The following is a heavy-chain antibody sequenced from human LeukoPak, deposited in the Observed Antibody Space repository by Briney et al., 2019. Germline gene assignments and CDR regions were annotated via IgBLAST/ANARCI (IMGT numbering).Heavy chain of an antibody. J-gene: IGHJ4*02. Sequence: ASVKVSCKASGGTFSSYANSWVRQAPGQGLEWMGGIIPIFGTANYAQKFQGRVTITADKSASTAYMELSSLRSEDTAVYYCARLSTVTTTPIDYWGQGTLVTVSS. CDR3: ARLSTVTTTPIDY. CDR1: GGTFSSYA. D-gene: IGHD4-17*01. CDR2: IIPIFGTA. V-gene: IGHV1-69*06.